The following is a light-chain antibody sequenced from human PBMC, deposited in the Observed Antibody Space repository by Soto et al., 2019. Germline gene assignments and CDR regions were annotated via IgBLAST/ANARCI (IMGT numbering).Light chain of an antibody. CDR2: DAS. CDR1: QSVSSY. CDR3: QQRSNWPHLT. Sequence: EIVLTQSPATLSLSPGERATLSCRASQSVSSYLSWYQQKPGQAPRLLIYDASNRATGIPARFSGSGSGTDFTLTISSLEPEDFAVYYCQQRSNWPHLTFGGGTKVEIK. J-gene: IGKJ4*01. V-gene: IGKV3-11*01.